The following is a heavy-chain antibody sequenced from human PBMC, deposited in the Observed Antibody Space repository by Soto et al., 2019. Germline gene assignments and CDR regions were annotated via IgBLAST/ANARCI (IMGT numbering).Heavy chain of an antibody. Sequence: GASAKVSCKASGGTLSSYAISWVRQAHGQGLEWMGGIIPIFGTANYAQKFQGRVTITADKSTSTAYMELSSLRSEDTAVYYCARAEITIFGDYYYYYGMDVWGQGTTVTVSS. CDR3: ARAEITIFGDYYYYYGMDV. CDR2: IIPIFGTA. CDR1: GGTLSSYA. V-gene: IGHV1-69*06. D-gene: IGHD3-3*01. J-gene: IGHJ6*02.